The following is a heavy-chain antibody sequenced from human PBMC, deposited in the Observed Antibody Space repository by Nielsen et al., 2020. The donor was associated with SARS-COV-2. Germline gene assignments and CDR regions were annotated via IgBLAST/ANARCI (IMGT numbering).Heavy chain of an antibody. CDR3: VKGPLNTAAGLY. V-gene: IGHV3-69-1*01. Sequence: GGSLRLSCVASGLSFSSYHMNWIRQAPGKGLEWVSYIGSGGNVDYADSVKGRFTISRDNAKNTLYLQMNGLRADDTAVYYCVKGPLNTAAGLYWGQGTPVTVSS. CDR1: GLSFSSYH. CDR2: IGSGGNV. D-gene: IGHD6-13*01. J-gene: IGHJ4*02.